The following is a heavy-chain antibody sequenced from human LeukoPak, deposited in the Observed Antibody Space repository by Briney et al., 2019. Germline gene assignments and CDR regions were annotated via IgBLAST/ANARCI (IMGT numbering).Heavy chain of an antibody. V-gene: IGHV3-21*04. D-gene: IGHD3-3*01. CDR1: GFTFSNYT. CDR3: AKDPLRFSEWLFDAFDI. J-gene: IGHJ3*02. CDR2: ISSSSSYI. Sequence: GGSLRLSCVASGFTFSNYTMNWVRQAPGKGLAWVASISSSSSYIFYADSVKGRFTISRDDAKNSLYLQMNSLRAEDTAVYYCAKDPLRFSEWLFDAFDIWGQGTMVTVSS.